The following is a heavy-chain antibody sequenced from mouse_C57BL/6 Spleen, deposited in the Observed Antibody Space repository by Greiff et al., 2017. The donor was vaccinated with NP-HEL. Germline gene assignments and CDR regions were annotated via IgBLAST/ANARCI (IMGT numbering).Heavy chain of an antibody. Sequence: QVQFQQPGAELVKPGASVKLSCKASGYTFTSYWMQWVKQRPGQGLEWIGEIDPSDSYTNYNQKFKGKATLTVDTSSSTAYMQLSSLTSEDSAVYYCARRYGSKSWYFDVWGTGTTVTVSS. CDR1: GYTFTSYW. CDR3: ARRYGSKSWYFDV. CDR2: IDPSDSYT. J-gene: IGHJ1*03. D-gene: IGHD1-1*01. V-gene: IGHV1-50*01.